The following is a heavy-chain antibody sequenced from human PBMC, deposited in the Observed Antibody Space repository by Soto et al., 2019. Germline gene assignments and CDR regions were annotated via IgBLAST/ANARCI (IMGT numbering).Heavy chain of an antibody. CDR3: AKVAQGDPLISDYGMDV. J-gene: IGHJ6*02. CDR2: ISYDGSIK. V-gene: IGHV3-30*18. Sequence: GGSLRLSCDASGFPFSSYGMHWVRQAPGKGLEWVAVISYDGSIKYYADSVKGRFTVSRDNSKNTLYLQMNTLRADDTAVYYCAKVAQGDPLISDYGMDVWGQGTTVTVSS. CDR1: GFPFSSYG. D-gene: IGHD2-21*02.